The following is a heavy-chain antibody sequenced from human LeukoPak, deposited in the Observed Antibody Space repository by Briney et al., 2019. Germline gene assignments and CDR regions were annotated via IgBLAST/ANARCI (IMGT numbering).Heavy chain of an antibody. CDR2: ISWNSGSK. Sequence: GGSLRLSCEASGFTFSNYAMHWVRQAPGKGLEWVSGISWNSGSKGYADSVKGRFTISRDNAKNSLYLQMNSLRAEDTALYYCAKAVAVAGPYFDYWGQGTLVTASS. CDR1: GFTFSNYA. V-gene: IGHV3-9*01. D-gene: IGHD6-19*01. J-gene: IGHJ4*02. CDR3: AKAVAVAGPYFDY.